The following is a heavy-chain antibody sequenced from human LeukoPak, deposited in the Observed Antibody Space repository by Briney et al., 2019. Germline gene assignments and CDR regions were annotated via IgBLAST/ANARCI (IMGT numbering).Heavy chain of an antibody. Sequence: GGSLRLSCAASGSTISRHGMHWVRQGPGQGQEWVAAIWYDGSNKYYGDSVKGRFTISRGNSKNSLCLRMNSLRADDPAVYYCARGGDTSGYYPDAFDIWGQGTMVTVSS. V-gene: IGHV3-33*01. CDR1: GSTISRHG. CDR3: ARGGDTSGYYPDAFDI. J-gene: IGHJ3*02. CDR2: IWYDGSNK. D-gene: IGHD3-22*01.